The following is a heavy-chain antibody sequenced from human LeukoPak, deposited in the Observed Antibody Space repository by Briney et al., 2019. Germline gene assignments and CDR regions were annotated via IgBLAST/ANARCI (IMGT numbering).Heavy chain of an antibody. CDR2: INPDGRAT. Sequence: PGGSLRLSCAASGFNFDAFFLSWVRQVPGEGLEWVALINPDGRATYYADSVKGRFSISRDNAKNSLYLQMNSLRPEDTALYYCVKQTTAGIYYYYGMDVWGQGTTVTVSS. CDR1: GFNFDAFF. D-gene: IGHD6-13*01. J-gene: IGHJ6*02. V-gene: IGHV3-7*03. CDR3: VKQTTAGIYYYYGMDV.